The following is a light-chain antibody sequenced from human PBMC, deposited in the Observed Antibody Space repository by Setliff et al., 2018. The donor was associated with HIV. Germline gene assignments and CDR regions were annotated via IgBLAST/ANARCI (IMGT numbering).Light chain of an antibody. Sequence: QSALAQPASVSGYPGQSVTITCTGGITEIGVYNYVSWYQQNPGPPPKLLINDVSDRPSGVSNRCSGSKSGSTASLTISGLQAEDAADYYCSSFTTGATVMFGGGTKGTVL. J-gene: IGLJ3*02. CDR2: DVS. V-gene: IGLV2-14*03. CDR1: ITEIGVYNY. CDR3: SSFTTGATVM.